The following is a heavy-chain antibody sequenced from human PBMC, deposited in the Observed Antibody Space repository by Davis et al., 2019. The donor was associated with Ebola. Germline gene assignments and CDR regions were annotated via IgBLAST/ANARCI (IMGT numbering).Heavy chain of an antibody. J-gene: IGHJ4*02. Sequence: HSQTLSLTCDISGDTVSSIDGAWTWTWQSRSTGLHRLGRTYYTSKWNNDYAVSVKSRIHINVDTSKNQFSLQLNSVTPEDTAVYYCARGWLRTGFDYWGQGAPVTVSS. CDR2: TYYTSKWNN. V-gene: IGHV6-1*01. CDR3: ARGWLRTGFDY. D-gene: IGHD5-12*01. CDR1: GDTVSSIDGA.